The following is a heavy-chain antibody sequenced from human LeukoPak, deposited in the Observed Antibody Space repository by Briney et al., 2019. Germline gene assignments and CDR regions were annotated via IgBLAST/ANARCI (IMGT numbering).Heavy chain of an antibody. CDR3: ARVGDSSGYSVFSS. V-gene: IGHV4-59*01. J-gene: IGHJ5*02. D-gene: IGHD3-22*01. CDR2: IYYSGST. Sequence: SETLSLTCIVSGGALSGYYWRWVRQSPGEGLEWIGYIYYSGSTDYNTPLKSRLTMSIDTSKNQFSLRLSSVTAADTAVYYCARVGDSSGYSVFSSWGQETLVTVSS. CDR1: GGALSGYY.